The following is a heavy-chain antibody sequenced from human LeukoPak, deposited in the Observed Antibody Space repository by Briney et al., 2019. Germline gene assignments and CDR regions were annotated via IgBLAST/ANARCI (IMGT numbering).Heavy chain of an antibody. CDR2: INPNSGGT. V-gene: IGHV1-2*02. CDR1: GYTFTGYY. CDR3: ARDMYDTSGHLDY. D-gene: IGHD3-22*01. J-gene: IGHJ4*02. Sequence: ASVKVSCKASGYTFTGYYMHWVRQAPGQGLEWMGWINPNSGGTNYAQKFQGRVTMTRDTSISTAYMELSRLRSDDTAVYYCARDMYDTSGHLDYWGQGTLVTVSS.